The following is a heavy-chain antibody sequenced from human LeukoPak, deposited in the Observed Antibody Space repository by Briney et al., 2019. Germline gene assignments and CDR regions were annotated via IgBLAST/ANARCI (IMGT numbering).Heavy chain of an antibody. J-gene: IGHJ4*02. V-gene: IGHV3-48*01. CDR1: GFTFHSHT. CDR3: ARSGIPIFDY. CDR2: IDGSGTIP. Sequence: AGGSLRLSCAVSGFTFHSHTVNWVRQAPGKGLEWLSFIDGSGTIPYYADSVRGRFTISINDAKTSLYLHMTSLRAEDTAVYYCARSGIPIFDYWGQGTLVTVSS. D-gene: IGHD3-10*01.